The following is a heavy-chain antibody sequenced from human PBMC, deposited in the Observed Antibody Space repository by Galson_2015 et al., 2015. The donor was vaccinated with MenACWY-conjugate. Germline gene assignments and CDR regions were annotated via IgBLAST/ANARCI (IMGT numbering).Heavy chain of an antibody. D-gene: IGHD4-23*01. V-gene: IGHV3-7*03. Sequence: SLRLSCAASGFRFSSQWLSWVRQAPGKGPECVASINEDGSDKSYMDSVKGRITISRDNAQNSLSWQMNSLSVEDTAVYYCARGGNWGHGTLVTVSS. CDR2: INEDGSDK. CDR3: ARGGN. J-gene: IGHJ4*01. CDR1: GFRFSSQW.